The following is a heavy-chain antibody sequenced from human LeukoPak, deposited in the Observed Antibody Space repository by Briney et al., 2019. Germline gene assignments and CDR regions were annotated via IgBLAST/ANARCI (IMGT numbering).Heavy chain of an antibody. Sequence: PGGSLRLSCAASGFTFSSYGMHWVRQAPGKGLEWVANIKQDGSEKYYVDSVKGRFTISRDNAKNSLYLQMNSLRAEDTAVYYCARVHFWSGYLLFDYWGQGTLVTVSS. CDR2: IKQDGSEK. CDR3: ARVHFWSGYLLFDY. J-gene: IGHJ4*02. CDR1: GFTFSSYG. V-gene: IGHV3-7*01. D-gene: IGHD3-3*02.